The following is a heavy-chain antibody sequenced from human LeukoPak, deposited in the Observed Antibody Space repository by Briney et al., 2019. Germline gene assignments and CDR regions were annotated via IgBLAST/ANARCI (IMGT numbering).Heavy chain of an antibody. CDR2: IYRDGST. D-gene: IGHD5-12*01. CDR1: GFTFSDYY. CDR3: ARDSRGSNWFDP. Sequence: PGGSLRLSCAASGFTFSDYYMSWIRQAPGKGLEWVSVIYRDGSTYYADSVKARFTISRDKSKNTLYLQMNSLRAEDTAVYYCARDSRGSNWFDPWGQGTLVTVSS. J-gene: IGHJ5*02. V-gene: IGHV3-66*01.